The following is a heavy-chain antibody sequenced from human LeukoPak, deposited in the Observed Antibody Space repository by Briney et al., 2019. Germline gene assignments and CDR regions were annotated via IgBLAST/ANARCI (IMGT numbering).Heavy chain of an antibody. CDR3: ARQPPYSSGWYGADY. J-gene: IGHJ4*02. CDR1: GYSFTSYW. D-gene: IGHD6-19*01. CDR2: IYPGDSDT. V-gene: IGHV5-51*01. Sequence: GESLKISCKGSGYSFTSYWIGWVRQMPGKGLEWMGIIYPGDSDTRYSPSFQGQVTISVDKSISTAYLQWSSPKASDTAMYYCARQPPYSSGWYGADYWGQGTLVTVSS.